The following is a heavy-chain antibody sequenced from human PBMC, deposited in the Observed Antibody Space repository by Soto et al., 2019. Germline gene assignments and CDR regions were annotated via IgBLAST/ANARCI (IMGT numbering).Heavy chain of an antibody. J-gene: IGHJ6*02. V-gene: IGHV3-21*01. CDR3: AREYTAWPLAYGLDV. Sequence: PWGSLTLSCAVSGFTFSTYSINWVRQAPGKGLEWVSSISSRSDIYYADSVKGRFTISRDNAKNSVSLQMNSLRAEDTAVYYCAREYTAWPLAYGLDVWGQGTTVTVSS. CDR2: ISSRSDI. CDR1: GFTFSTYS. D-gene: IGHD2-2*02.